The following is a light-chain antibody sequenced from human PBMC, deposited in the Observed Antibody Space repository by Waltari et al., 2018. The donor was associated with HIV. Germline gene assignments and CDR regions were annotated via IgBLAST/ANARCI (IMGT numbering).Light chain of an antibody. CDR2: EVN. Sequence: QSALTQPRSVSGSPGQSVTISCTGTSRDVGGFNYVSWYQQHPGKAPKLIIYEVNNRPSGVPNRFSGSKSGNTASLTISGLQAEDEADYHCCSYAGNVLFGGGTKLTVL. CDR1: SRDVGGFNY. V-gene: IGLV2-11*01. J-gene: IGLJ2*01. CDR3: CSYAGNVL.